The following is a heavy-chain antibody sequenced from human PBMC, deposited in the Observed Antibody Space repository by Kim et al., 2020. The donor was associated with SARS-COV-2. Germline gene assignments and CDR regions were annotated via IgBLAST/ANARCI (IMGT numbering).Heavy chain of an antibody. V-gene: IGHV3-73*01. CDR2: IRSKPNNYAT. J-gene: IGHJ4*02. CDR3: VVGYCSGGDCYSDDY. Sequence: GGSLRLSCAASGFSFSGSAMHWVRQASGKGLEWVGRIRSKPNNYATAYAASVEGRFTISRDDSQNTAYMQMNSLKIEDTALYYCVVGYCSGGDCYSDDYWGLGTLVTVSS. D-gene: IGHD2-15*01. CDR1: GFSFSGSA.